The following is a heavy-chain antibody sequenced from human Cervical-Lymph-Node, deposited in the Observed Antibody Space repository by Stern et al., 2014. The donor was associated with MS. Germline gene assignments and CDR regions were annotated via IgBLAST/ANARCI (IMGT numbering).Heavy chain of an antibody. Sequence: QVQLVQSGAEVKKPGSSVKVSCKASGGTFSSYAISWVRQAPGQGLEWMGGIIPIFGTANYAQKFQGRVTITGDESTSTAYMELSILRSEDTGVYYCASQLTVTTVTDYYYYGMDVWGQGTTVTVSS. J-gene: IGHJ6*02. D-gene: IGHD4-17*01. CDR3: ASQLTVTTVTDYYYYGMDV. V-gene: IGHV1-69*01. CDR1: GGTFSSYA. CDR2: IIPIFGTA.